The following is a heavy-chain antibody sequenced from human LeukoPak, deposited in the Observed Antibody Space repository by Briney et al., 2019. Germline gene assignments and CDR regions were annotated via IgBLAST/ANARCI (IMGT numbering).Heavy chain of an antibody. J-gene: IGHJ4*02. CDR3: ASLWGSSSSGLDY. CDR2: INGDGGSI. Sequence: GGSLRLSCAASGFTFSSYWVHWVRQAPGKGLVWVSRINGDGGSIYYADSVKGRFTISRDNAKRTVSLQMNSLGAEDTAVYYCASLWGSSSSGLDYWGQGTLVTVSS. CDR1: GFTFSSYW. V-gene: IGHV3-74*01. D-gene: IGHD6-6*01.